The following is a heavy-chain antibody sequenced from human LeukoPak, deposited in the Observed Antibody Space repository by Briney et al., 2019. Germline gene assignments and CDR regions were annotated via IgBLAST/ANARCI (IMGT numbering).Heavy chain of an antibody. CDR1: GFTFGDYA. D-gene: IGHD3-9*01. V-gene: IGHV3-49*04. J-gene: IGHJ4*02. CDR3: TRVRDYDILTGYSFSYFDY. Sequence: PGGSLRLSCTASGFTFGDYAMSWVRQAPGKGLEWVGFIRSKAYGGTTEYAASVKGRFTISRDDSKSIAYLLMNSLKTEDTAVYYCTRVRDYDILTGYSFSYFDYWGQGTLVTVSS. CDR2: IRSKAYGGTT.